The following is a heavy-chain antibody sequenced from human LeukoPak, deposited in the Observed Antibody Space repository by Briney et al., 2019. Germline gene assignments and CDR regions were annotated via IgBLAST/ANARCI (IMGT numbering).Heavy chain of an antibody. CDR3: ARDHPLMTTVSSRHYYYGMDV. J-gene: IGHJ6*02. V-gene: IGHV3-30*14. CDR1: GFTFSSYA. CDR2: ISYDGSNK. Sequence: PGGSLRLSCAASGFTFSSYAMHWVRQAPGRGLEWVAVISYDGSNKYYADSVKGRFTISRDNSKNTLYLQMNSLRAEDTAVYYCARDHPLMTTVSSRHYYYGMDVWGQGTTVTVSS. D-gene: IGHD4-17*01.